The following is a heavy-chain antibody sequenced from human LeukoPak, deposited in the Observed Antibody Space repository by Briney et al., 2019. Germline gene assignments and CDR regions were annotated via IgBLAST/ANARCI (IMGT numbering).Heavy chain of an antibody. D-gene: IGHD4-17*01. J-gene: IGHJ4*02. Sequence: GGSLRLSCTASGFTFGDYAMSWVRQAPGKGLEWVSAISGSGGSTYYADSVKGRFTISRDNSKNTLYLQMNSLRAEDTAVYYCAKADLFNYGRRGYYFDYWGQGTLVTVSS. V-gene: IGHV3-23*01. CDR3: AKADLFNYGRRGYYFDY. CDR2: ISGSGGST. CDR1: GFTFGDYA.